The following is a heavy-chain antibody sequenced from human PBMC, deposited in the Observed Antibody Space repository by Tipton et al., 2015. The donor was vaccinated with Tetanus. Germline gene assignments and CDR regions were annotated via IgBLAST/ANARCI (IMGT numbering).Heavy chain of an antibody. J-gene: IGHJ4*02. CDR2: ITFDGNTK. V-gene: IGHV3-30-3*01. CDR3: AREDGGPTLDYFDS. Sequence: RSLRLSCAASGFTFTRYAMHWVRQAPGKGLEWVAVITFDGNTKYYADSVKGRFTLSRDNSQSTLYLQMNSLKVEDTAVYYCAREDGGPTLDYFDSWGQGALVIVSS. D-gene: IGHD3-16*01. CDR1: GFTFTRYA.